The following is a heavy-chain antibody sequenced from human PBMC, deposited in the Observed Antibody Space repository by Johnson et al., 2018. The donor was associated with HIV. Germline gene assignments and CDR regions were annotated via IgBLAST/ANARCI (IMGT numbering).Heavy chain of an antibody. Sequence: QVQLVESGGGLVKPGGSLRLSCAASGFTFSDYYMSWIRQAPGKGLEWVSYYVDSVKGRFIVSRDNAKNLLYLQMSSLRAEDTAVYYCARGWSGAFDIWGQGTMVTVSS. CDR3: ARGWSGAFDI. CDR1: GFTFSDYY. J-gene: IGHJ3*02. D-gene: IGHD2-15*01. V-gene: IGHV3-11*05.